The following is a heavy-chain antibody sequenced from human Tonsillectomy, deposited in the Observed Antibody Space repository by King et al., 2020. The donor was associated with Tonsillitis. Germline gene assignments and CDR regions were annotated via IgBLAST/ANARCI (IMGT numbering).Heavy chain of an antibody. CDR2: INPNSGDT. CDR1: GYTFTGYY. Sequence: QLVQSGAEVKKPGASVKVSCKASGYTFTGYYMHWVRQAPGQGLEWMGWINPNSGDTNYAQKFQGRVTMTRDTSISTAYMELSRLRSDDTAVYYCARVLDAYDYADYWGQGTLVTVSS. CDR3: ARVLDAYDYADY. D-gene: IGHD3-16*01. J-gene: IGHJ4*02. V-gene: IGHV1-2*02.